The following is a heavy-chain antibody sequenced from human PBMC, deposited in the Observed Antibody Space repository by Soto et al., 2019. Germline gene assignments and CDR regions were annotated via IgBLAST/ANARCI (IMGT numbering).Heavy chain of an antibody. V-gene: IGHV4-4*07. CDR1: GGSISSYY. J-gene: IGHJ5*02. Sequence: QVQLQESGPGLVKPSETLSLTCTVSGGSISSYYWSWIRQPAGKGLEWIGRIYTSGRTNYHPSLKSRVTMSVDTSKNQFSLKLSSVTAADTAVYYCARALWRVPSVGRSSWFDPWGQGTLVTVSS. D-gene: IGHD1-26*01. CDR2: IYTSGRT. CDR3: ARALWRVPSVGRSSWFDP.